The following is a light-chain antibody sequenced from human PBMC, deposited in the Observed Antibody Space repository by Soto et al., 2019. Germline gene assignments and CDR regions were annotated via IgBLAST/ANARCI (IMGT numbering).Light chain of an antibody. CDR3: SSYTGSRTYVV. V-gene: IGLV2-14*01. Sequence: QSVLTQPASVSGSPGQSITISCTGTSSDVGGYNYVSWYQQHPGKAPKLMIYDVSNRPSGVSNRFSGSKSGNTASLTISGIECEDEADYYCSSYTGSRTYVVFGGGTKLTFL. CDR2: DVS. CDR1: SSDVGGYNY. J-gene: IGLJ2*01.